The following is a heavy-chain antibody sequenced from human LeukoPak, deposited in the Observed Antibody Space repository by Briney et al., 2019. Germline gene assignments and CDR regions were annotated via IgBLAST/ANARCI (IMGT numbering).Heavy chain of an antibody. CDR1: GYTFTSYG. J-gene: IGHJ4*02. Sequence: ASVKLSCKAAGYTFTSYGISWVRQAPGQGLEWMGWISAYNGNTNNAQKLQGRVTMTTDTSTSTAYMELRSLRSDDTAVYYCARDVLRSGWYGGFDYWGQGTLVTVSS. D-gene: IGHD6-19*01. V-gene: IGHV1-18*01. CDR2: ISAYNGNT. CDR3: ARDVLRSGWYGGFDY.